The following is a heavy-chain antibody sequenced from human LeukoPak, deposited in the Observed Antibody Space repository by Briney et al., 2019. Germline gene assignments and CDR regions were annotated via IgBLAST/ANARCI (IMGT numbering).Heavy chain of an antibody. D-gene: IGHD4-17*01. CDR1: GFTVSSNY. CDR3: ARVPATVKADY. J-gene: IGHJ4*02. Sequence: GGSLRLSCAASGFTVSSNYMSWVRQAPGKGLEWVSIIYSGGSTYYADSVKGRFTISRDNSKNTLYLQMNSLRAEDTAVYYCARVPATVKADYWGQGTLVTVSS. CDR2: IYSGGST. V-gene: IGHV3-66*01.